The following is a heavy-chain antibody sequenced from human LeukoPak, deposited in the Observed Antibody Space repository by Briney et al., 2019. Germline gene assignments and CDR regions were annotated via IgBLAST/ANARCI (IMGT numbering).Heavy chain of an antibody. CDR3: ARAPGSSTMVRGWGMGYYYYGMDV. CDR1: GFTFSDYY. CDR2: ISSSGSTI. D-gene: IGHD3-10*01. J-gene: IGHJ6*02. Sequence: GGSLRLSCAASGFTFSDYYMSWIRQAPGKGLEWVSYISSSGSTIYYADSVKGRFTISRDNAKNSLYLQMNSLRAEDTAVYYCARAPGSSTMVRGWGMGYYYYGMDVWGQGTTVTVSS. V-gene: IGHV3-11*01.